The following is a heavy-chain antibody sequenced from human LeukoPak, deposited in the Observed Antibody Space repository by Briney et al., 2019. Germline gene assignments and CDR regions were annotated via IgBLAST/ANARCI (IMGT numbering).Heavy chain of an antibody. J-gene: IGHJ4*02. Sequence: SETLSLTCTVPGGSITSSSYYWGWIRQPPGKGLEWIGSIYYTGSTFYNPSLKSRVTISVDTSKNQFSMKLSSVTAADTAVYYCARGTGVEMATITYFDYWGQETLVTVSS. CDR1: GGSITSSSYY. D-gene: IGHD5-24*01. V-gene: IGHV4-39*01. CDR3: ARGTGVEMATITYFDY. CDR2: IYYTGST.